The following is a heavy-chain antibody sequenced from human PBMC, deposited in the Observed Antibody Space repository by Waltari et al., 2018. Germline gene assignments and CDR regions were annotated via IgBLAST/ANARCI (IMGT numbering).Heavy chain of an antibody. J-gene: IGHJ3*02. CDR3: ATVQDCSGGSCLNRDAFDI. Sequence: QVQLVQSGAEVKKPGASVKVSCKVSGYTLTELSMHWVRQAPGKGLEWMGGFDPEDGETIYAQKFQGRVTMTEDTSTDTAYMELSSLRSEDTAVYYCATVQDCSGGSCLNRDAFDIWGQGTMVTVSS. D-gene: IGHD2-15*01. V-gene: IGHV1-24*01. CDR1: GYTLTELS. CDR2: FDPEDGET.